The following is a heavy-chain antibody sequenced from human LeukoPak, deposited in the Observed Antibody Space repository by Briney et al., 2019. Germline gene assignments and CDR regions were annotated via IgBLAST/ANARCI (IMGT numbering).Heavy chain of an antibody. Sequence: QAGGSLRLSCVPSGFSFSNYAMGWVRQAPGKGLEWVSSISGSGGSTHYADSVKGRFAISRDKTKNTLYMQMNSLRAEDTAVYYCAKSAYYDASGYYREYYFDYWGQGTLVTVSS. V-gene: IGHV3-23*01. CDR2: ISGSGGST. CDR1: GFSFSNYA. CDR3: AKSAYYDASGYYREYYFDY. D-gene: IGHD3-22*01. J-gene: IGHJ4*02.